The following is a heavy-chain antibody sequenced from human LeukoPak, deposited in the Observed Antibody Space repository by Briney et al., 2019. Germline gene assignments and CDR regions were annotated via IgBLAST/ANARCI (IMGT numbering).Heavy chain of an antibody. CDR3: ARDPGVRWLVGFDY. Sequence: PGGSLRLSCAASGFTFSSYGMRWVRQAPGKGLEWVAVIWYDGSNKYYADSVKGRFTISRDNSKNTLYLQMDSLRAEDTAVYYCARDPGVRWLVGFDYWGQGTLVTVSS. V-gene: IGHV3-33*01. D-gene: IGHD6-19*01. J-gene: IGHJ4*02. CDR1: GFTFSSYG. CDR2: IWYDGSNK.